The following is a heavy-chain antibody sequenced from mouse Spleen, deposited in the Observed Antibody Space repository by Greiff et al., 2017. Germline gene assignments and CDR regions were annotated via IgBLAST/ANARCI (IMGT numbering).Heavy chain of an antibody. CDR1: GFTFSSYA. D-gene: IGHD1-1*01. J-gene: IGHJ4*01. CDR2: INSNGGST. Sequence: EVMLVESGGGLVKPGGSLKLSCAASGFTFSSYAMSWVRQTPEKRLEWVAAINSNGGSTYYPDTVKDRFTISRDNAKNTLYLQMSSLRSEDTALYYCARQYYDAPYYAMDYWGQGTSVTVSS. CDR3: ARQYYDAPYYAMDY. V-gene: IGHV5-6-2*01.